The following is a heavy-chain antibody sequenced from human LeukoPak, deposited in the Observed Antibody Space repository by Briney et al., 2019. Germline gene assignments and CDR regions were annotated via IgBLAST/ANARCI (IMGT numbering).Heavy chain of an antibody. J-gene: IGHJ4*02. CDR1: GGSISSGGYY. V-gene: IGHV4-31*03. Sequence: SETLSLTCTVPGGSISSGGYYWSWIRQHPGKGLEWIGYIYYSGSTYYNPSLKSRVTISVDTSKNQFSLKLSSVTAADTAVYYCARDNSYDSSGYAFDYWGQGTLVTVSS. CDR2: IYYSGST. D-gene: IGHD3-22*01. CDR3: ARDNSYDSSGYAFDY.